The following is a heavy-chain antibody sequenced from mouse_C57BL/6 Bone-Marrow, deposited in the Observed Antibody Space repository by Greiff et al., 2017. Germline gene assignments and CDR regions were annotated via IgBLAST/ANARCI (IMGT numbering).Heavy chain of an antibody. D-gene: IGHD3-3*01. CDR2: IDPENGDT. J-gene: IGHJ1*03. V-gene: IGHV14-4*01. CDR3: TTQGIPRYFDV. Sequence: EVQLQQSGAELVRPGASVKLSCTASGFNIKDDYMHWVKQRPEQGLEWIGWIDPENGDTEYASKFQGKATITADTSSNTAYLQLSSLTSEDTAVYYSTTQGIPRYFDVWGTGTTVTVSS. CDR1: GFNIKDDY.